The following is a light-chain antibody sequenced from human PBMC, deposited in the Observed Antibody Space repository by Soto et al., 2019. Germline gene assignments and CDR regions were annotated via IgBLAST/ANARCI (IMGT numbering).Light chain of an antibody. V-gene: IGKV3-20*01. Sequence: EIVLTQSPGTLSLSPGERATLSCRASQSVSSNYLAWYQQKPGQAPRLLIYGASSWATGIPDRFSGSEAGTDLTITISRLEPEDFAVYYCQQYDSSPWTFGQGTKVEIK. CDR2: GAS. J-gene: IGKJ1*01. CDR3: QQYDSSPWT. CDR1: QSVSSNY.